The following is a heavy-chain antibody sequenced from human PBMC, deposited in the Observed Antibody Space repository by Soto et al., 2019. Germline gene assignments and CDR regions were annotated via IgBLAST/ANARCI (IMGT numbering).Heavy chain of an antibody. V-gene: IGHV3-30*18. Sequence: QVQLVESGGGVVQPGRSLRLSCAASGFTFSTYGMHWVRQAPGKGLEWVAVISYDGSNKYYAESVKGRLTISRDNSKNTLYLQMSSLRAEDTAVYYCAKGFSYSVIDYWGQGTLVTVSS. CDR2: ISYDGSNK. CDR3: AKGFSYSVIDY. J-gene: IGHJ4*02. CDR1: GFTFSTYG. D-gene: IGHD5-18*01.